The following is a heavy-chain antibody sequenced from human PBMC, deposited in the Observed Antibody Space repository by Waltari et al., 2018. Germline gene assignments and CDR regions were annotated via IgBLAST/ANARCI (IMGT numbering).Heavy chain of an antibody. J-gene: IGHJ3*02. V-gene: IGHV4-38-2*01. D-gene: IGHD1-26*01. CDR1: GYSISSGYY. Sequence: QVQLQESGPGLLKPSETLSLTCAVSGYSISSGYYWGWIRQPPGKGLEWIVSIYHSGSTYYNPSLKSRVTRSVDTSKNQFSLKLSSVTAADPAVYYCARVHSGSHLGAFDIWGQGTMVTVSS. CDR3: ARVHSGSHLGAFDI. CDR2: IYHSGST.